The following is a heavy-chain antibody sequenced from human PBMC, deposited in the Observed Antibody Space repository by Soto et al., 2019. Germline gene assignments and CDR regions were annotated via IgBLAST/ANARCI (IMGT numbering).Heavy chain of an antibody. Sequence: SETLSLTCTVSGSSLSGYYWSWVRQPPGKGLEWIARIYGTGSSDYNASLKSRSTIIVDMTKKQFLLTQRCVTAADTATYYYVRYGTKNLREWFDRWGQGILVTVCS. D-gene: IGHD1-1*01. CDR3: VRYGTKNLREWFDR. V-gene: IGHV4-4*07. J-gene: IGHJ5*02. CDR2: IYGTGSS. CDR1: GSSLSGYY.